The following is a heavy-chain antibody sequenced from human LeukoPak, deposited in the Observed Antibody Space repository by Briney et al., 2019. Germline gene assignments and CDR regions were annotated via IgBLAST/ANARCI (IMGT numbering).Heavy chain of an antibody. J-gene: IGHJ6*02. Sequence: SETLSLTCAVYGGSFSGYYWSWIRQPPGKGLEWIGEINHSGSTNYNPSLKSRVTISVDMSKNQFSLKLSSVTAADTAVYYCARGLAAARGYYYYGMDVWGQGTTVTVSS. CDR2: INHSGST. CDR1: GGSFSGYY. V-gene: IGHV4-34*01. D-gene: IGHD6-13*01. CDR3: ARGLAAARGYYYYGMDV.